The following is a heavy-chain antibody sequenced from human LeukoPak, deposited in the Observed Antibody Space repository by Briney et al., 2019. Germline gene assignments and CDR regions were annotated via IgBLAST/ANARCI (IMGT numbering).Heavy chain of an antibody. CDR1: GFTFTTYA. J-gene: IGHJ4*02. Sequence: GGSLRLSCTASGFTFTTYAMTWVRQASGKGLEWISSMSSGSRYIYYADSVRGRFTISRDNTRNSLYLAMNTLRAEDTAIYYCARDRPTGGSRIFVVQWGQGTPVTVSS. D-gene: IGHD2-15*01. CDR2: MSSGSRYI. V-gene: IGHV3-21*06. CDR3: ARDRPTGGSRIFVVQ.